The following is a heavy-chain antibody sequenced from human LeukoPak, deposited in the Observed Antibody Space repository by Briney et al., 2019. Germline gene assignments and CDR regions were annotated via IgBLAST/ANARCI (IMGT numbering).Heavy chain of an antibody. V-gene: IGHV3-23*01. Sequence: GGSLRLSCAASGFTFSTYGMRWVRQAPGKGLEWVSTITVNGGDTYYADSVKDRFTISRDNSKNTLYLQMNSLRAEDTAVYYCAKDGVLRYFDWLSKAPFDYWGQGTLVTVSS. CDR2: ITVNGGDT. J-gene: IGHJ4*02. D-gene: IGHD3-9*01. CDR1: GFTFSTYG. CDR3: AKDGVLRYFDWLSKAPFDY.